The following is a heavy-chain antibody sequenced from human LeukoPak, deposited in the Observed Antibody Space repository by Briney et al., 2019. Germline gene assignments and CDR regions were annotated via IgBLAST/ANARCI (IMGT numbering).Heavy chain of an antibody. D-gene: IGHD6-19*01. CDR3: AKDLLPVAGTSADY. J-gene: IGHJ4*02. V-gene: IGHV3-30*18. CDR2: ISYDGSNK. CDR1: GFTFSSYA. Sequence: PGGSLRLSCAASGFTFSSYAMSWVRQAPGKGLEWVAVISYDGSNKYYADSVKGRFTISRDNSKNTLYLQMNSLRAEDTAVYYCAKDLLPVAGTSADYWGQGTLVTVSS.